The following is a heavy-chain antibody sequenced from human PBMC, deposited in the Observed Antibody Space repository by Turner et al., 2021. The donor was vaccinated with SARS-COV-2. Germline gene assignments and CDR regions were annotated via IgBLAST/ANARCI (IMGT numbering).Heavy chain of an antibody. CDR2: INPNSGGT. D-gene: IGHD3-3*01. V-gene: IGHV1-2*02. Sequence: QVQLVQSGAEVKKPGASVTVSCKASGYTFSGYYMHWVRQAPGQGLEWMGWINPNSGGTNDAQKFQGRGTMTSDTSISTAYMELSRLRSDDTAVYYCARGPRGYDFWSGYPNWFDPWGQGTLVTVSS. CDR1: GYTFSGYY. CDR3: ARGPRGYDFWSGYPNWFDP. J-gene: IGHJ5*02.